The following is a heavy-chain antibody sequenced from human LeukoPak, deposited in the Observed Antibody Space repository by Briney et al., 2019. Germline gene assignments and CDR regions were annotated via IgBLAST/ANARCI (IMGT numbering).Heavy chain of an antibody. V-gene: IGHV1-8*01. D-gene: IGHD2-15*01. Sequence: GASVNVSCKASDYTYTSYDINWVRQATGQGLEWMGWMNPNSGNTGYAQKFQGRVTMTRNTSISTAYMELSSLRSEDTAVYYCARGHGGYCSGGSCLYYFDYWGQGTLVTVSS. CDR2: MNPNSGNT. J-gene: IGHJ4*02. CDR1: DYTYTSYD. CDR3: ARGHGGYCSGGSCLYYFDY.